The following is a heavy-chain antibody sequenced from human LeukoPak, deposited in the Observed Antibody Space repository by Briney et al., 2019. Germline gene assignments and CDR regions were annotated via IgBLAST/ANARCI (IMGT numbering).Heavy chain of an antibody. CDR1: GGSVSSGSYY. V-gene: IGHV4-61*01. J-gene: IGHJ6*04. Sequence: SETLSLTCTVSGGSVSSGSYYWSWIRQPPGKGLEWIGYIYYSGSTNYNPSLKSRVTISVDTSKNQFSLKLSSVTAADTAVYYCARGGSSWYYYYYGMDVWGKGTTVTVSS. CDR2: IYYSGST. D-gene: IGHD6-13*01. CDR3: ARGGSSWYYYYYGMDV.